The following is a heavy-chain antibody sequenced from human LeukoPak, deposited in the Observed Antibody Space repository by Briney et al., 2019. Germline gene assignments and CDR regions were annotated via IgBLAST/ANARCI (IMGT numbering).Heavy chain of an antibody. Sequence: ASVKVSCKASGYTFSSYDINWVRQAPGQGLEWMGGIIPIFGTANYAQKFQGRVTITADESTSTAYMELSSLRSEDTAVYYCARDGNCSGGSCSGLFDYWGQGTLVTVSS. V-gene: IGHV1-69*13. CDR3: ARDGNCSGGSCSGLFDY. CDR1: GYTFSSYD. J-gene: IGHJ4*02. D-gene: IGHD2-15*01. CDR2: IIPIFGTA.